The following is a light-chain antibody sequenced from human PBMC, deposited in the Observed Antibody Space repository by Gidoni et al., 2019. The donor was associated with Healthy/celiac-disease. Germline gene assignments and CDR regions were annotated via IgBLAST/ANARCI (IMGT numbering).Light chain of an antibody. J-gene: IGKJ2*01. Sequence: DNQMTQAPSSLSASVGDRVTITCRASQSISSYLNWYQQKPGKAPQLLIYAASSLQSGVPSRFSGSGSGTDFTLTISSLQPEEFATYYCQQSYSTLYTFGQETKLEIK. CDR1: QSISSY. CDR3: QQSYSTLYT. CDR2: AAS. V-gene: IGKV1-39*01.